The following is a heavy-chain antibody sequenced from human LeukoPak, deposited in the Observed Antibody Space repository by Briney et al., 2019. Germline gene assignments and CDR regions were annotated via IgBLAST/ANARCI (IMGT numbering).Heavy chain of an antibody. CDR3: ARAYSGYENYYYYYYMDV. D-gene: IGHD5-12*01. CDR2: INWNGGNT. Sequence: PWGSLRLSCAASGFTFDDYGMSWVRQAPGEGLEWVSGINWNGGNTGYADSVKGRFTISRDNAKNSLYLQMNSLRAEDTALYYCARAYSGYENYYYYYYMDVWGKGTTVTVSS. CDR1: GFTFDDYG. V-gene: IGHV3-20*04. J-gene: IGHJ6*03.